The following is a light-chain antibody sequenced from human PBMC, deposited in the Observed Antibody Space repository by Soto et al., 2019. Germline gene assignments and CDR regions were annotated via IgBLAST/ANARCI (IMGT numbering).Light chain of an antibody. V-gene: IGLV2-14*01. Sequence: QSALTQPASVSGSPGQSITISWTGTSGDVGGYNYVSWYQQHPGKAPKLMIYDVSNRPSGVSNRFSGSKSGNTASLTISGLQAEDEADYYCSSYTSSSTLRVFGGGTKVTVL. CDR2: DVS. CDR1: SGDVGGYNY. J-gene: IGLJ2*01. CDR3: SSYTSSSTLRV.